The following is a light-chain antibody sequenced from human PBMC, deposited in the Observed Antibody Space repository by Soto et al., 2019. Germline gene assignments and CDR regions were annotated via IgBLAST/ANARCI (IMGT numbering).Light chain of an antibody. V-gene: IGLV2-14*01. CDR2: DVS. Sequence: QSVLTQPASVSGSPGQSITISCTGSSSDVGGNKYVSWYQQYPGKAPKLMICDVSNRPSGVSNRFSGSKSGNTASLTISGLQAEDEADYYCSAFTGTTYVFGTVTKVTVL. CDR3: SAFTGTTYV. J-gene: IGLJ1*01. CDR1: SSDVGGNKY.